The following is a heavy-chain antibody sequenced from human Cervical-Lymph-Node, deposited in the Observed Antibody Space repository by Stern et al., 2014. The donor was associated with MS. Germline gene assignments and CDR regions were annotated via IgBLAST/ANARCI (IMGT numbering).Heavy chain of an antibody. CDR3: ARQRYFDY. CDR1: GYTFTSYW. J-gene: IGHJ4*02. Sequence: QLVESGPEVKRPGESLKISCQASGYTFTSYWIGGVRQMPGKGLGWIAIIFLGGSDIRYRPSFQGRVTISPDKSSSTAYLQWNNLKASDTAIYYCARQRYFDYWGQGTLVTVSS. CDR2: IFLGGSDI. V-gene: IGHV5-51*01.